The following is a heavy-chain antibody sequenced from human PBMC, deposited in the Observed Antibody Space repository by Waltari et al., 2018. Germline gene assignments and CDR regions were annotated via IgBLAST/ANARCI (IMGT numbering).Heavy chain of an antibody. CDR1: GGSIGSGDYY. V-gene: IGHV4-30-4*08. Sequence: QVQLQESGPGLVKPSQTLSLTCTVSGGSIGSGDYYWSWIRQPPGKGLEWIGYIYYSGSTYYNPSLKSRVTISVDTSKNQFSLKLSSVTAADTAVYYCARDGDCSSTSCYDKGWFDPWGQGTLVTVSS. J-gene: IGHJ5*02. D-gene: IGHD2-2*01. CDR2: IYYSGST. CDR3: ARDGDCSSTSCYDKGWFDP.